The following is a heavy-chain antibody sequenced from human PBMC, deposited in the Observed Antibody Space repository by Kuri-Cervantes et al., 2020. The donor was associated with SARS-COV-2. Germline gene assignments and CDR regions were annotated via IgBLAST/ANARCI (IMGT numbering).Heavy chain of an antibody. CDR2: ISGSGGFK. D-gene: IGHD5-24*01. CDR3: ARGDGYNPRRYFDL. V-gene: IGHV3-23*01. Sequence: GGSLRLSCAASGFTFSSYAMSWVRQAPGKGLEWVSAISGSGGFKYYADSVKGRFTISRDNAKNSLYLQMNSLRAEDTAVYYCARGDGYNPRRYFDLWGRGTLVTVSS. J-gene: IGHJ2*01. CDR1: GFTFSSYA.